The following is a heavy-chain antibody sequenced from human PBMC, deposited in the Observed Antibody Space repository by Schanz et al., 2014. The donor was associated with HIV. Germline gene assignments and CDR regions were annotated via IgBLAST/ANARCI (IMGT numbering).Heavy chain of an antibody. V-gene: IGHV3-7*03. D-gene: IGHD3-10*01. J-gene: IGHJ4*02. Sequence: EVHLVESGGGVVRPGRSLRLSCAASGFTFDSFGMHWVRQAPGKGLEWVGEIKQDGSEKYIVDSVKGRFTISRDNAQNSVYLQMNSLRAEDTAVYHCGTYNYGSGHDYWGQGTLVTVSS. CDR3: GTYNYGSGHDY. CDR1: GFTFDSFG. CDR2: IKQDGSEK.